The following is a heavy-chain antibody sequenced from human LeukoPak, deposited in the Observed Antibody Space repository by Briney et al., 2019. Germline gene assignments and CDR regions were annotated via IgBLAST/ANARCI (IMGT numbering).Heavy chain of an antibody. CDR1: GFTVSGNY. CDR2: IYSGGST. J-gene: IGHJ6*03. Sequence: GGSLRLSCAASGFTVSGNYMTWVRQAPGKGLEWVSVIYSGGSTYYADSVKGRFTISRDNSKNTLYLQMNSLRAEDTAVYYCARDRGGLLLTGREWIYYYYMDVWGKGTTVTVSS. CDR3: ARDRGGLLLTGREWIYYYYMDV. V-gene: IGHV3-53*01. D-gene: IGHD1-14*01.